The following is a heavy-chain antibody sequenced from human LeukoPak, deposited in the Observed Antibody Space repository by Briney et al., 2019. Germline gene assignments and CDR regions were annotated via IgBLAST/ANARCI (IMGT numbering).Heavy chain of an antibody. D-gene: IGHD2-15*01. CDR3: ARAGYCSGGSCSQGAFDI. Sequence: SETLSLTCTVSGGSISSYYWSWIRQPPGKGLEWIGYIYYSGSTNYNPSLKSRVTISVDTSKNQFSPKLSSVTAADTAVYYCARAGYCSGGSCSQGAFDIWGQGTMVTVSS. CDR1: GGSISSYY. V-gene: IGHV4-59*01. J-gene: IGHJ3*02. CDR2: IYYSGST.